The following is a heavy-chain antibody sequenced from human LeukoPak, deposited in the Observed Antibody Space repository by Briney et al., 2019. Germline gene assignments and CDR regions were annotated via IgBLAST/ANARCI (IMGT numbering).Heavy chain of an antibody. D-gene: IGHD1-1*01. Sequence: GGSLRLSCAASGFTVSSNYMSWVRQAPGKGLEWVSVIYSGGYTDYADSVKGRFTISRDNPKNTLYLQMNSLRAEDTAVYYCASKGGNDWEYFFDYWGQGTLVTVSS. V-gene: IGHV3-53*01. CDR1: GFTVSSNY. J-gene: IGHJ4*02. CDR3: ASKGGNDWEYFFDY. CDR2: IYSGGYT.